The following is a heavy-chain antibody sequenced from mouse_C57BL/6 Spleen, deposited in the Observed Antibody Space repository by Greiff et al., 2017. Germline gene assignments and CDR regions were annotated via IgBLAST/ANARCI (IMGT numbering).Heavy chain of an antibody. CDR3: ARWKVGGYYPWFAY. J-gene: IGHJ3*01. CDR2: INPNNGGT. CDR1: GYTFTDYN. Sequence: EVQLQQSGPELVKPGASVKMSCKASGYTFTDYNMHWVKQSHGKSLEWIGYINPNNGGTSYNQKFKGKATLTVTKSSSTAYMEFRSLTSEDSAVYYCARWKVGGYYPWFAYWGQGTLVTVSA. V-gene: IGHV1-22*01. D-gene: IGHD2-3*01.